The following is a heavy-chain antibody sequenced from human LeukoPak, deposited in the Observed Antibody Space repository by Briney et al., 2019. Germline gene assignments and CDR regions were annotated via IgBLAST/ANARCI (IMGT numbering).Heavy chain of an antibody. V-gene: IGHV1-2*02. J-gene: IGHJ6*02. D-gene: IGHD2-2*01. Sequence: ASVKVSCKASGYTFTDYYIHWVRQAPGQGLEWMGWINPNSGGTNSAQKFQGRVTMTRDTSVSTAYMELSRLRSDGTAVYYCARDHCTSSGCYEYYYYGMDVWGQGTTVTVSS. CDR1: GYTFTDYY. CDR3: ARDHCTSSGCYEYYYYGMDV. CDR2: INPNSGGT.